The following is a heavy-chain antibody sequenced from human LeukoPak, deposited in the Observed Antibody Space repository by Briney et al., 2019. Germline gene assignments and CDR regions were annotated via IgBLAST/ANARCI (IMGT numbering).Heavy chain of an antibody. CDR2: IIKSGSHI. V-gene: IGHV3-21*01. J-gene: IGHJ5*02. D-gene: IGHD4-23*01. Sequence: GGSLSLSCAASGFTFSDYSMNWVRQAPGKGLEWVSAIIKSGSHIYYADSVKGRFTISRDNANNSLYLQMTGLRDEDTAVYYCARGRGGDNSNWFDPWGPGTLVTVSS. CDR3: ARGRGGDNSNWFDP. CDR1: GFTFSDYS.